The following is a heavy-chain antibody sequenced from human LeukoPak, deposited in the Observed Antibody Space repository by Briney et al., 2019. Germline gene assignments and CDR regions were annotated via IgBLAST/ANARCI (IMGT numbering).Heavy chain of an antibody. J-gene: IGHJ4*02. D-gene: IGHD1-26*01. CDR2: IWYDGSNK. Sequence: GGSLRLSCAASGFTFSSYGMHWVRQAPGKGLEWVAVIWYDGSNKYYADSVKGRFTIPRDNSKNTLYLQMNSLRAEDTAVYYCARRGRVGATYYFDYWGQGTLVTVSS. CDR3: ARRGRVGATYYFDY. V-gene: IGHV3-33*01. CDR1: GFTFSSYG.